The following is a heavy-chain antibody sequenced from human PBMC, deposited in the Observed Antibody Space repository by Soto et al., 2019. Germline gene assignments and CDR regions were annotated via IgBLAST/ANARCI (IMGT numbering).Heavy chain of an antibody. CDR1: GYTFTSYG. CDR3: ARVYGGGHTIPCVD. CDR2: ISAYNGNT. J-gene: IGHJ4*02. Sequence: ASVKVSCKASGYTFTSYGISWVRQAPGQGLEWMGWISAYNGNTNYAQKLQGRVTMTTDTSTSTAYMELRSVRADDTAVYYCARVYGGGHTIPCVDWGQGARVTVS. D-gene: IGHD2-21*01. V-gene: IGHV1-18*01.